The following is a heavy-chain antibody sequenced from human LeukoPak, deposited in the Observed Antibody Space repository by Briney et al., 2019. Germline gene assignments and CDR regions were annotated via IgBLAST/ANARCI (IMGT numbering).Heavy chain of an antibody. CDR1: GGSISGDGYS. Sequence: SETLSLTCAVSGGSISGDGYSWSWIRQPPGKGLEWIGYIYHSGSTYYNPSLKSRVTISVDRSKNQFSLKLSSVTAADTAVYYCARASQWELLRFSWFDPWGQGTPVTVSS. CDR2: IYHSGST. CDR3: ARASQWELLRFSWFDP. V-gene: IGHV4-30-2*01. D-gene: IGHD1-26*01. J-gene: IGHJ5*02.